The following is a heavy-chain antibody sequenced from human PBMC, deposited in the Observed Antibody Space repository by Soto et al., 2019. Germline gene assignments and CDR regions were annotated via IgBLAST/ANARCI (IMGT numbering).Heavy chain of an antibody. Sequence: ASVKVSCXASGYTFTSYDINWVRQATGQGLEWLGWMNPNSGNTGYAQKFQGRVTMTRNTSISTAYMELSSLRSEDTAVYYCARGIRGRQQPHYYYYYYMDVWGKGTTVTVSS. V-gene: IGHV1-8*01. CDR2: MNPNSGNT. CDR3: ARGIRGRQQPHYYYYYYMDV. D-gene: IGHD6-13*01. J-gene: IGHJ6*03. CDR1: GYTFTSYD.